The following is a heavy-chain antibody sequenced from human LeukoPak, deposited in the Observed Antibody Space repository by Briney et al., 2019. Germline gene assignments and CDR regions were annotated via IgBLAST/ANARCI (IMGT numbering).Heavy chain of an antibody. V-gene: IGHV3-74*01. CDR3: ARALYGSGNYYYPGDY. Sequence: QPGGSLRLSCVAPGFTFSNYWMHWVRQAPGKGLVWVSRINSDGSSTTYADSVKGRFTISRDNAKNTLYLQMNSLRAEDTAVYYCARALYGSGNYYYPGDYWGQGTLVTVSS. CDR1: GFTFSNYW. D-gene: IGHD3-10*01. J-gene: IGHJ4*02. CDR2: INSDGSST.